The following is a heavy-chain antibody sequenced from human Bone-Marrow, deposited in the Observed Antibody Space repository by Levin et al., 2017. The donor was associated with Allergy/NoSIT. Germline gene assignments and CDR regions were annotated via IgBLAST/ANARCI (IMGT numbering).Heavy chain of an antibody. Sequence: SCAASGFTFSNYAMSWVRQAPGKGLEWVSAISDGGAKIFYADSVKGRFTISRDDSKNTLYLQMYSLRAEDTALYYCVKEDRNYDGFECWGQGTLVTVSS. J-gene: IGHJ4*02. CDR3: VKEDRNYDGFEC. CDR2: ISDGGAKI. V-gene: IGHV3-23*01. CDR1: GFTFSNYA. D-gene: IGHD3-3*01.